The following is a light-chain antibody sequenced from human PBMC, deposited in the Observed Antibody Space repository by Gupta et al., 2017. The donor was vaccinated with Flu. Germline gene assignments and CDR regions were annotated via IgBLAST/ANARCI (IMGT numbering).Light chain of an antibody. CDR2: LISDGSH. V-gene: IGLV4-69*01. CDR3: QTWGTGIWV. CDR1: SGDRMYT. Sequence: SSGDRMYTIKWHQQQQEKRQRYFMKLISDGSHNKGDGIPARFAGSSSTAARNLTISINQVEDEADYDWQTWGTGIWVFGGGTKLTVL. J-gene: IGLJ3*02.